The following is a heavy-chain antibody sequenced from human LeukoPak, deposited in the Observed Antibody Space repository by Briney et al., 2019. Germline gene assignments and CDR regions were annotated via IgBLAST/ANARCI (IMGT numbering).Heavy chain of an antibody. D-gene: IGHD3-16*01. J-gene: IGHJ4*02. V-gene: IGHV3-7*01. CDR3: ARSPPLYRYFDS. CDR2: IKQDGSEE. Sequence: PGGSLRLSCAASGFTFSTYWMSWVRQAPGKGLEWVANIKQDGSEEYYVDSVRGRFAISRDNAKNSLYLQMNSLRAEDTAVYFCARSPPLYRYFDSWGQGTLVTVSS. CDR1: GFTFSTYW.